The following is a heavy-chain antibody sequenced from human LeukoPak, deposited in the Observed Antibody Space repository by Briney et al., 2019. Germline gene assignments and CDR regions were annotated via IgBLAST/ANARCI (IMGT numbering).Heavy chain of an antibody. J-gene: IGHJ4*02. CDR1: GFTFSSYA. D-gene: IGHD6-6*01. V-gene: IGHV3-30-3*01. CDR2: ISYDGSNK. Sequence: GGSLRLSCAASGFTFSSYAMHWVRQAPGKGLEWVAVISYDGSNKYYADSVKGRFTISRDNSKNTLCLQMNSLRAEDTAVYYCARYSSSSTWGQGTLVTVSS. CDR3: ARYSSSST.